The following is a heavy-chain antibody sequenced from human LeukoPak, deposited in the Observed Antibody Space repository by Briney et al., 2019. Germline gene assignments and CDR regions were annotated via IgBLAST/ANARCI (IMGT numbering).Heavy chain of an antibody. CDR2: MSSSGSAI. D-gene: IGHD3-10*01. V-gene: IGHV3-11*04. J-gene: IGHJ4*02. CDR3: ARVGRNYFDY. Sequence: PGGSLRLSCAASGFTFNFTFSDYYMSSSGSAIYYADSVKGRFTISRDNAKNSLYLQMNSLRAEDTAVYYCARVGRNYFDYWGQGPLVTVSS. CDR1: GFTFNF.